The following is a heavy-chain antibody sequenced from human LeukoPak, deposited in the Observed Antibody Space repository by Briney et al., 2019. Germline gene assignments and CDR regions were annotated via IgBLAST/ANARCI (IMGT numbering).Heavy chain of an antibody. J-gene: IGHJ4*02. D-gene: IGHD2-21*02. CDR3: AKTNRAYCGGDCYPGYFDY. CDR2: ISGTGDST. CDR1: GFTFSNYA. V-gene: IGHV3-23*01. Sequence: GGSLRLSCAASGFTFSNYAMSWVRQAPGKGLEWVSGISGTGDSTYYADSVKGQFTISRDNSRNTLYLQMNSLRADDTALYYCAKTNRAYCGGDCYPGYFDYWGQGTLVTVSS.